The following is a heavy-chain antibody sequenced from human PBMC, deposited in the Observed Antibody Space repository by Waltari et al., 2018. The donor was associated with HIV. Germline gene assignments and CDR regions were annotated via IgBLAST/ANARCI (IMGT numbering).Heavy chain of an antibody. J-gene: IGHJ5*02. D-gene: IGHD3-16*02. Sequence: QVYLVESGGGAVQPGKSLRLSCVASGFNVSSFAMHWVRQAPGKGLKWVAVIWPDGNKKFYAESVKGRFIISRDRSKNTIYLQMSDRKVDDTALYYCASPAGDCSGNFCYTGEIDPWGHGSQVIVSS. V-gene: IGHV3-33*03. CDR2: IWPDGNKK. CDR1: GFNVSSFA. CDR3: ASPAGDCSGNFCYTGEIDP.